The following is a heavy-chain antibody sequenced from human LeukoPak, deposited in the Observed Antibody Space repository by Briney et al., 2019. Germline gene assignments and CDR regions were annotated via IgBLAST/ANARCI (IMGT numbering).Heavy chain of an antibody. Sequence: GASVTVSYKASGGTFSSYAISWVRQAPGQGLEWMGGIIPIFGTANYAQKFQGRVTITTDESTSTAYMELSSLRSEDTAVYYCARVRYSGYDLYYYYYYRDVWGKGTTVTVSS. V-gene: IGHV1-69*05. CDR2: IIPIFGTA. J-gene: IGHJ6*03. D-gene: IGHD5-12*01. CDR3: ARVRYSGYDLYYYYYYRDV. CDR1: GGTFSSYA.